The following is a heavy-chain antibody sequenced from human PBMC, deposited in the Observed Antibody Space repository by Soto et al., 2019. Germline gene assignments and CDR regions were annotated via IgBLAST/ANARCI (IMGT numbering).Heavy chain of an antibody. CDR1: GGTFSSYA. J-gene: IGHJ5*02. Sequence: QVQLVQSGAEVKKPGSSVKVSCKASGGTFSSYAISWVRQAPGQGLEWMGGIIPIFGTANYAQKFQGRVTITADESTSTAYMELSSLRSEDTDVYYCARDLKYYDFWSGYQYNWFDPWGQGTLVTVSS. CDR2: IIPIFGTA. D-gene: IGHD3-3*01. CDR3: ARDLKYYDFWSGYQYNWFDP. V-gene: IGHV1-69*01.